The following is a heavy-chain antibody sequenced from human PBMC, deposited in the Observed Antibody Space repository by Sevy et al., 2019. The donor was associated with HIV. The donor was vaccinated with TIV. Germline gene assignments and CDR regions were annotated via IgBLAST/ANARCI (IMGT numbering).Heavy chain of an antibody. D-gene: IGHD2-2*01. J-gene: IGHJ6*02. CDR2: IRSKAYGGTT. V-gene: IGHV3-49*03. CDR3: TRGYCSSTSRYAAYYYYYGMDV. Sequence: GGSLRLSCTASGFTFGDYAMSWFRQAPGKGLEWVGFIRSKAYGGTTEYAASVKGRFTISRDDSKSIAYLQMNSLKTEDTAVYYCTRGYCSSTSRYAAYYYYYGMDVWGQGTTVTVSS. CDR1: GFTFGDYA.